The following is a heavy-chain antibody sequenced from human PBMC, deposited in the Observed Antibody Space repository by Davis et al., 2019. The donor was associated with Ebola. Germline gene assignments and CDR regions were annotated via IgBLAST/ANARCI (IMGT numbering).Heavy chain of an antibody. J-gene: IGHJ6*02. CDR2: IYNSGRT. CDR3: ARGHHSGFEVKRYFYYGLDV. CDR1: GGSVSSYY. V-gene: IGHV4-59*02. Sequence: SETLSLTCSVSGGSVSSYYWSWIRQPPGKALEWIGYIYNSGRTNYNPSLKSRVTISVDTSKNQFSLKLTSVTAADTAVYYCARGHHSGFEVKRYFYYGLDVWGQGATVTVSS. D-gene: IGHD5-12*01.